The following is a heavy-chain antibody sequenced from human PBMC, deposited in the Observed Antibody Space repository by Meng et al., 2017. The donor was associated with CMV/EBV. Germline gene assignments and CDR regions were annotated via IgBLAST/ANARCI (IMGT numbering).Heavy chain of an antibody. CDR3: AKASLYTYYFGSGTNGLYGMNV. V-gene: IGHV3-30*18. CDR2: KSYEGSNK. D-gene: IGHD3-10*01. J-gene: IGHJ6*02. CDR1: G. Sequence: GRDWVRKEPGKWLEWVAAKSYEGSNKCYGDSVKGRFTISRDNSNNTLDLEMNSLRVEDTAVYYCAKASLYTYYFGSGTNGLYGMNVWGQGTLVTVSS.